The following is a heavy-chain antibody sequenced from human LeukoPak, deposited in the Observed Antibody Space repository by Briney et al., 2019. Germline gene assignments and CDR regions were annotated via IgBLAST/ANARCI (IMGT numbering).Heavy chain of an antibody. D-gene: IGHD4-11*01. J-gene: IGHJ6*03. Sequence: GGSLRLSCAASGFTVSTYYMSWVRQAPGKGLEWVSLIDSDGTKYYADSVKGRFTISSDNSKNTLYLQMNSLRADDTAVYYCARGPYDSSELDYYFYYMDVWGKGTTVTVSS. CDR1: GFTVSTYY. V-gene: IGHV3-53*01. CDR3: ARGPYDSSELDYYFYYMDV. CDR2: IDSDGTK.